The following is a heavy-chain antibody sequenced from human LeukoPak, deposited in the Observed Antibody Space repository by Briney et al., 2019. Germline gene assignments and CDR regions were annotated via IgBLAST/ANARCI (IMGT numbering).Heavy chain of an antibody. Sequence: SETLSLTCTVSGGSISSYYWSWIRQPPGKGLEWIGYIYYSGSTNYNPSLKSRVTISVDTSKNQFSLKLSSATAADTAVYYCARGCDYDILTGYSHDAFDIWGQGTMVTVSS. J-gene: IGHJ3*02. D-gene: IGHD3-9*01. CDR1: GGSISSYY. CDR3: ARGCDYDILTGYSHDAFDI. CDR2: IYYSGST. V-gene: IGHV4-59*01.